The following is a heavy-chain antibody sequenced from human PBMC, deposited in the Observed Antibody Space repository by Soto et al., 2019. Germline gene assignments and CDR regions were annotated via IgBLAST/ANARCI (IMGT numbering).Heavy chain of an antibody. V-gene: IGHV1-69*01. Sequence: QVQLVQSGAEVKKPGSSVKVSCKASGGTFSSYAISWVRQAPGQGLEWMGGIIPIFGTANYAQKFQGRVTITADESMSTAYMELSSLRSEDTAVYYCARSGTAMGGDYYFDYWGQGTLVTVSS. D-gene: IGHD5-18*01. CDR2: IIPIFGTA. CDR1: GGTFSSYA. J-gene: IGHJ4*02. CDR3: ARSGTAMGGDYYFDY.